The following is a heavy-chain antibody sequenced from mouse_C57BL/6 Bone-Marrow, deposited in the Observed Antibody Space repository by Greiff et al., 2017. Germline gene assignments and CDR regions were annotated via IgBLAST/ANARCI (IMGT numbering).Heavy chain of an antibody. CDR3: ASLTGTWYFDV. Sequence: EVKLVEPGGGLVQPGGSLSLSCAASGFTFTDYYMSWVRQPPGKALEWLGFIRTTANGYTTEYSASVKGRFTISRENSQSILYLQRNALRAEDSATYYCASLTGTWYFDVWGTGTTVTVSS. D-gene: IGHD4-1*01. J-gene: IGHJ1*03. V-gene: IGHV7-3*01. CDR1: GFTFTDYY. CDR2: IRTTANGYTT.